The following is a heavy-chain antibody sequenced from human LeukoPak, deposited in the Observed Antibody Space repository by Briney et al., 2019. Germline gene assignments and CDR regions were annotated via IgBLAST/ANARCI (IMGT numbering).Heavy chain of an antibody. J-gene: IGHJ4*02. Sequence: SETLSLTCTVSGGSISGYYWSWIRQPPGKGLEWIAYIYYNGISNYNPSLKSRVIISVDSSKNQFSLKLTSVTAADTAVYYCARAPYSSGWYPYWGQGTLVTVSS. V-gene: IGHV4-59*01. CDR1: GGSISGYY. CDR2: IYYNGIS. D-gene: IGHD6-19*01. CDR3: ARAPYSSGWYPY.